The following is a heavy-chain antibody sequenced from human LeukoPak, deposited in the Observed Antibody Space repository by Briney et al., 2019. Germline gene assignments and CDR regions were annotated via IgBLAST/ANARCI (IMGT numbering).Heavy chain of an antibody. CDR1: GYTFTGYY. J-gene: IGHJ4*02. V-gene: IGHV1-2*04. Sequence: ASVKVSCKASGYTFTGYYIHWVRQAPGQGLEWMGWINPNSGGTNSAQKFQGWVTMTRDTSISTAYMELSRLRSDDTAVYYCAGLAVDGLVYWGQGTLVTVSS. CDR3: AGLAVDGLVY. CDR2: INPNSGGT. D-gene: IGHD6-19*01.